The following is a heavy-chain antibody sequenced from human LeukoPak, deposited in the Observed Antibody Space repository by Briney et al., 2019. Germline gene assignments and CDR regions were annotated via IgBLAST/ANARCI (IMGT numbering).Heavy chain of an antibody. V-gene: IGHV3-23*01. D-gene: IGHD1-26*01. CDR3: AREIHSGRSDAFDI. CDR2: ISNDGGGT. Sequence: GGSLRLSCAASGFIFNNYGLIWVRQAPGKGLEWVSAISNDGGGTNYADFVKGRFTISRDNSKNTLYLQMNSLRAEDTAVYYCAREIHSGRSDAFDIWGQGTMVTVSS. CDR1: GFIFNNYG. J-gene: IGHJ3*02.